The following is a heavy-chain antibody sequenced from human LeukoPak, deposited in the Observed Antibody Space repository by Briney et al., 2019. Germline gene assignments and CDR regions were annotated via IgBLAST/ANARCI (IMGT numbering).Heavy chain of an antibody. J-gene: IGHJ3*02. CDR1: GDSISRHY. D-gene: IGHD4-17*01. CDR2: ISYSGST. V-gene: IGHV4-59*08. Sequence: SETLSLTCSVSGDSISRHYWSWIRQPPGKGLEWIGYISYSGSTRYNPSFQSRVTISMEMSKTHFSLKLTSVTAADTAVYYCTRLLSNDNAGDPDTFDIWGPGTMVTVSS. CDR3: TRLLSNDNAGDPDTFDI.